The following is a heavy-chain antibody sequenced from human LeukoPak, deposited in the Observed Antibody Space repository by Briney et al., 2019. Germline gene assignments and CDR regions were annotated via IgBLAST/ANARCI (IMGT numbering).Heavy chain of an antibody. J-gene: IGHJ4*02. CDR3: AXXXXSGXYESGV. D-gene: IGHD6-19*01. V-gene: IGHV4-59*01. CDR2: IYYSGST. Sequence: SETLSLTCTVSGGSISSYYWSWIRQPPGKGLEWIGYIYYSGSTNYNPSLKSRVTISVDTSKNQFSLKLSSVTAADTAVYYCAXXXXSGXYESGVWGQGTLVTVXS. CDR1: GGSISSYY.